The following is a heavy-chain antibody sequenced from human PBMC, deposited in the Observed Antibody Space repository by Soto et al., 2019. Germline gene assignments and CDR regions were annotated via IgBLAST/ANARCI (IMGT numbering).Heavy chain of an antibody. CDR2: ISSSSSTI. CDR1: GFTFSSYS. Sequence: GGSLRLSCAASGFTFSSYSMNWVRQAPGKGLEWVSYISSSSSTIYYADSVKGRFTISRDNAKNSLYLQMNSLRAEDTAVYYCARDGKDTAMVTLPYYYYYMDVWGKGTTVTVSS. CDR3: ARDGKDTAMVTLPYYYYYMDV. V-gene: IGHV3-48*01. J-gene: IGHJ6*03. D-gene: IGHD5-18*01.